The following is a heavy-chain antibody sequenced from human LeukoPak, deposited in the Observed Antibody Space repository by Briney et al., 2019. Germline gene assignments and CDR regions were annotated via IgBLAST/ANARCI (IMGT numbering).Heavy chain of an antibody. CDR2: IYHSGST. D-gene: IGHD3-22*01. J-gene: IGHJ4*02. V-gene: IGHV4-39*07. CDR1: GGSISSKSYY. Sequence: SETLSLTCTVSGGSISSKSYYWGWIRQSPGKGLEWIGSIYHSGSTYYNPSLKSRVTISVDTSKNQFSLKLSSVTAADTAVYYCARFYYDSSGYYFDYWGQGALVTVSS. CDR3: ARFYYDSSGYYFDY.